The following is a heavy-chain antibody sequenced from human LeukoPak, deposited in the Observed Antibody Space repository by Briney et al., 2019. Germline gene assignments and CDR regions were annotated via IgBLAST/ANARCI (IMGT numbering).Heavy chain of an antibody. CDR1: GFTFSSYA. V-gene: IGHV3-23*01. CDR3: AKDPAYYYDSSGYYIDY. Sequence: QPGGSLRLSCAASGFTFSSYAMSWVRQAPGKGLEWVSGISGSGGRTYYADSVKGRFTISRDNSKNTLYLQMNSLRAEDTAVYYCAKDPAYYYDSSGYYIDYWGQGTLVTVSS. D-gene: IGHD3-22*01. CDR2: ISGSGGRT. J-gene: IGHJ4*02.